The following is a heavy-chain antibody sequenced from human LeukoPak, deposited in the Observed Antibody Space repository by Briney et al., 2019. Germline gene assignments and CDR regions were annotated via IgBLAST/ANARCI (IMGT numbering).Heavy chain of an antibody. Sequence: GASVKVSCKASGYTFSSYGISWVRQAPGQGLEWMGWISAYNGNTNYAQKFQGGVTMTTDTSTSTTYMEVRSLRSDDTAVYYCARHGHDFWSGQNWFDPWGQGTLVTVSS. J-gene: IGHJ5*02. V-gene: IGHV1-18*01. CDR2: ISAYNGNT. CDR3: ARHGHDFWSGQNWFDP. CDR1: GYTFSSYG. D-gene: IGHD3-3*01.